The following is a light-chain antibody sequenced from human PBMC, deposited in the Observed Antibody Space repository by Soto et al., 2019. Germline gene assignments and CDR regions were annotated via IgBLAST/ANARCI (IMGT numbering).Light chain of an antibody. CDR2: EGS. J-gene: IGLJ1*01. CDR1: SSDVGSYNL. V-gene: IGLV2-23*01. CDR3: CSYAGSCTSYV. Sequence: QSALTQPASVSGSPGQSITISCTGTSSDVGSYNLVSWYQQHPGKAPKLMIYEGSKRPSGVSNRFSGSKSGNTASLTISGLQAEDEADYYCCSYAGSCTSYVFGTGTKLTVL.